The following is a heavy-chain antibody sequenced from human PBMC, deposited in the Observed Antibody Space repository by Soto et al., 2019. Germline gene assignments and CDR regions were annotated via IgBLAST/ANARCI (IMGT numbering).Heavy chain of an antibody. CDR3: ATISGPDYYFDY. CDR2: ITSSSDTI. CDR1: GFTFSSFH. V-gene: IGHV3-48*01. J-gene: IGHJ4*02. Sequence: PGGSLRLSCAASGFTFSSFHMNWVRQAPGRGLEWVAYITSSSDTIYYSDSVKGRFTISRDNGKNSLFLQMNSLRAEDTAVYYCATISGPDYYFDYWGQGTLVTVSS.